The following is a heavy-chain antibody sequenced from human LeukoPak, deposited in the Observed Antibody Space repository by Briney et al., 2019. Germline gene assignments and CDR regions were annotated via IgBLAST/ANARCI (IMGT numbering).Heavy chain of an antibody. Sequence: SETLSLTCAVSGGSISSSNWWSWVRQPPGKGLEWIGEIYHSGSTNYNPSLKSRVTISVDKSKNQFSLKLSSVTAADTAVYYCAGLLHHYYYYYGMDVWGQGTTVTVSS. CDR2: IYHSGST. CDR3: AGLLHHYYYYYGMDV. V-gene: IGHV4-4*02. D-gene: IGHD2-15*01. CDR1: GGSISSSNW. J-gene: IGHJ6*02.